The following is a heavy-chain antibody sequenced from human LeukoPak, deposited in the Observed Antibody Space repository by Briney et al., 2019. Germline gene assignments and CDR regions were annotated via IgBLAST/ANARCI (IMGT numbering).Heavy chain of an antibody. CDR1: GYTFPSYP. D-gene: IGHD3-10*01. J-gene: IGHJ6*02. CDR3: ARDVRLITMVRGVMNYGMDV. CDR2: INTNTGNP. Sequence: ASVKVSCKASGYTFPSYPMNWVRQAPRQGLEWMGWINTNTGNPTYAQGFTGRFVFSLDTSVSTAYLQISSLKAEDTAVYYCARDVRLITMVRGVMNYGMDVWGQGTTVTVSS. V-gene: IGHV7-4-1*02.